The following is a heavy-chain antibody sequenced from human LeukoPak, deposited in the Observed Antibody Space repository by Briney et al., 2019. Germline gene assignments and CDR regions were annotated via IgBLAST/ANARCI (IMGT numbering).Heavy chain of an antibody. CDR1: GYTFTSYY. CDR3: ARGPGPDDYGDYEDYFDY. D-gene: IGHD4-17*01. CDR2: INPSGGST. V-gene: IGHV1-46*01. Sequence: ASLKVSCKASGYTFTSYYMHWVRQAPGQGLEWMGIINPSGGSTSYAQKFQGRVTMTRDTSTSTVYMELSSLRSEDTAVYYCARGPGPDDYGDYEDYFDYWGQGTLVTVCS. J-gene: IGHJ4*02.